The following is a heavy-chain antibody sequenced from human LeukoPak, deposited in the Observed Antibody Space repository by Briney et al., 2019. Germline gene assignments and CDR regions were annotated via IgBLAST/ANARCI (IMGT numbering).Heavy chain of an antibody. D-gene: IGHD3-22*01. J-gene: IGHJ5*02. V-gene: IGHV4-39*07. CDR2: IYYSGST. CDR3: ARVLDSSGYYYITQATYDWFDT. Sequence: SETLSLTCTVSGGSISSSSYYWGWIRQPPGKGLEWIGSIYYSGSTYYNPSLKSRVTISVDTSKNQFSLKLSSVTAADTAVYYCARVLDSSGYYYITQATYDWFDTWGQGTLVTVSS. CDR1: GGSISSSSYY.